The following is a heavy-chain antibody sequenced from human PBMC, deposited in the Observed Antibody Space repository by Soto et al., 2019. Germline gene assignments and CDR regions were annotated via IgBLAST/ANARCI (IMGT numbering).Heavy chain of an antibody. Sequence: ASETLSLTCIVSSGSMSSSLNHWGWIRQPPGKGLEWIGNINYSGSTYYNPSLQSRLTISVDTSNNQFSLTLSSVTAADTAVYYCARVGYDSSGYYFWFDPWGQGTLVTVSS. V-gene: IGHV4-39*02. CDR3: ARVGYDSSGYYFWFDP. D-gene: IGHD3-22*01. J-gene: IGHJ5*02. CDR1: SGSMSSSLNH. CDR2: INYSGST.